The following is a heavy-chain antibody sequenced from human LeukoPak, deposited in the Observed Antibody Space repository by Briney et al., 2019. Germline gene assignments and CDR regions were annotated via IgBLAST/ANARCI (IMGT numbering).Heavy chain of an antibody. J-gene: IGHJ4*02. CDR1: GFTFSSYS. V-gene: IGHV3-21*04. Sequence: GGSLRLSCAASGFTFSSYSMNWVRQAPGKGLEWVSSISSSSSYIYYADSVKGRFTISRDNAKNSLYLQMNSLRAEDMALYYCAKGGRSAHYFDYWGQGTLVTVSS. CDR3: AKGGRSAHYFDY. D-gene: IGHD1-26*01. CDR2: ISSSSSYI.